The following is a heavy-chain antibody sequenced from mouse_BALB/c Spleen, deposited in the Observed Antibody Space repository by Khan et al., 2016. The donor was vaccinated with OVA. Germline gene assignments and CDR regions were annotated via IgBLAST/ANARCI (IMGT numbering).Heavy chain of an antibody. J-gene: IGHJ1*01. D-gene: IGHD6-2*01. V-gene: IGHV9-1*02. Sequence: QVQLQQSGPELKKPGETVKISCRASGFTFTNYGMNWVKQAPGKDLKWMGWINTYTGEPTYGDDFKGRFVLSLETSASTAYLQISNLINEDMATYFCARISSYWDSDFWGAGTTVTVSS. CDR3: ARISSYWDSDF. CDR1: GFTFTNYG. CDR2: INTYTGEP.